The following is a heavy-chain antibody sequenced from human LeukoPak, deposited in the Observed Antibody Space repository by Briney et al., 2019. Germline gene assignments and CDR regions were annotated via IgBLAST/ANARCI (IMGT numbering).Heavy chain of an antibody. Sequence: GGSLRLSCAASGFTFSNAWMSWVRQAPGKGLEWVAVISYDGSNKYYADSVKGRFTISRDNSKNTLYLQMNSLRAEDTAVYYCAKDLVRDSSSWPTDYWGQGTLVTVSS. CDR1: GFTFSNAW. CDR2: ISYDGSNK. J-gene: IGHJ4*02. V-gene: IGHV3-30*18. CDR3: AKDLVRDSSSWPTDY. D-gene: IGHD6-13*01.